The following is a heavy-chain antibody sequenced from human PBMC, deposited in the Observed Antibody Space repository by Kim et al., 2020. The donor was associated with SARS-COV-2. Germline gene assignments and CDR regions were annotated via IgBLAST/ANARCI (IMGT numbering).Heavy chain of an antibody. J-gene: IGHJ4*02. CDR3: ASSPLRYTDDY. V-gene: IGHV3-21*01. Sequence: GGSLRLSCAASGFTFSSYSMNWVRQAPGKGLEWVSSISSSSSYIYYADSVKGRFTISRDNAKNSLYLQMNSLRAEDTAVYYCASSPLRYTDDYWGQGTLVTVSS. CDR2: ISSSSSYI. CDR1: GFTFSSYS. D-gene: IGHD5-18*01.